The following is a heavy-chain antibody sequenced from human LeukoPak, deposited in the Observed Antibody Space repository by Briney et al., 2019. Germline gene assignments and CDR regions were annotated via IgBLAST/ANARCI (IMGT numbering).Heavy chain of an antibody. Sequence: GGSLRLSCAASGFMFSSSWMAWVRQAPGKGLEWVANIKEDGSDKNYVDSMKGRFTISRDNAKNSLYLQMNSLRAEDTAVYYCARDAAYGYDRFDYWGQGTQVTVSS. J-gene: IGHJ4*02. CDR2: IKEDGSDK. CDR1: GFMFSSSW. D-gene: IGHD5-18*01. CDR3: ARDAAYGYDRFDY. V-gene: IGHV3-7*01.